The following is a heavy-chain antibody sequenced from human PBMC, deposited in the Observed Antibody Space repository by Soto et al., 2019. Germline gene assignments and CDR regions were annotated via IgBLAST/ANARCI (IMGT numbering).Heavy chain of an antibody. CDR3: TTNIAAAVVVGAFDI. CDR1: GFTFSNAW. D-gene: IGHD6-13*01. V-gene: IGHV3-15*01. J-gene: IGHJ3*02. Sequence: PGGSLRLSCAASGFTFSNAWMSWVRQAPGKGLEWVGRIKSKTDGGTTDYAAPVKGRFTISRDDSKNTLYLHMNSLKTEDTAVYYCTTNIAAAVVVGAFDIWGQGTMVTVSS. CDR2: IKSKTDGGTT.